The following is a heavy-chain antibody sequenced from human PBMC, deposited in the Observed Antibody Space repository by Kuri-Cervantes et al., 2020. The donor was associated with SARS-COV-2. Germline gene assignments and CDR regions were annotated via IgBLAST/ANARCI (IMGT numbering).Heavy chain of an antibody. CDR1: GFTVSSNY. D-gene: IGHD1-1*01. CDR3: ARDLGTIQGRDY. V-gene: IGHV3-66*02. CDR2: IYSGGST. J-gene: IGHJ4*02. Sequence: GGSLRLSSAASGFTVSSNYMSWVRQAPGKGLEWVSVIYSGGSTHYADSVKGRFTISRDNSKNTLYLQMNSLRAEDTAVYYCARDLGTIQGRDYWGQGTLVTVSS.